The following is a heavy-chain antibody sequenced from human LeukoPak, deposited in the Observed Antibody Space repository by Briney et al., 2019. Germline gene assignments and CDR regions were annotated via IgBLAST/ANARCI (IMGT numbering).Heavy chain of an antibody. J-gene: IGHJ4*02. CDR1: GGSVSSGSYY. V-gene: IGHV4-61*01. CDR2: IYYSGST. Sequence: SETLSLTCTVSGGSVSSGSYYWSWIRQPPGKGLEWIGYIYYSGSTNYNPSLKSRLTISVDTSKNHFSLKLTSVTAADTAVYYCAREMHYYDSGGQNSGGFLDFWGQGTLVTVSS. D-gene: IGHD3-22*01. CDR3: AREMHYYDSGGQNSGGFLDF.